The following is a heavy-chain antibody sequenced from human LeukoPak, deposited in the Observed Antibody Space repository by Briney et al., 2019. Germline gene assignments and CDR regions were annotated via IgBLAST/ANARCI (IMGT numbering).Heavy chain of an antibody. CDR1: GFTFSSYG. CDR2: ISYGGSNK. V-gene: IGHV3-30*18. CDR3: ANLATDL. Sequence: GGSLRLSCAASGFTFSSYGMHWVRQAPGKGLEWVAVISYGGSNKYYADSVKGRFTTSRDNSKNTLYLQMNSLRAEDTAVYYCANLATDLWGQGTLVTVSS. D-gene: IGHD4-17*01. J-gene: IGHJ4*02.